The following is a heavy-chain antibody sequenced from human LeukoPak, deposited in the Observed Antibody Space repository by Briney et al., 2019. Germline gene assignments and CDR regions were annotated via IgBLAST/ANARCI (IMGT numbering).Heavy chain of an antibody. Sequence: PGGSLRLSXAASGFTFSSYAMSWVRQAPGKGLEWVSAISGSGGSTYYADSVKGRFTISRDNSKNTLYLQMNSLRAEDTAVYYCAKDPSVAHCGGDCYPEYFQHWGQGTLVTVSS. CDR2: ISGSGGST. CDR3: AKDPSVAHCGGDCYPEYFQH. V-gene: IGHV3-23*01. J-gene: IGHJ1*01. D-gene: IGHD2-21*01. CDR1: GFTFSSYA.